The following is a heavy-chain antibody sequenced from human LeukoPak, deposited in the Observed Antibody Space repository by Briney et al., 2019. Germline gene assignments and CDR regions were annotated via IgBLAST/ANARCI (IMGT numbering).Heavy chain of an antibody. J-gene: IGHJ5*02. CDR2: ITSSSSTI. CDR1: GFTFSSYS. V-gene: IGHV3-48*01. CDR3: ARAGPPAFDP. Sequence: GGSLRLSCAASGFTFSSYSMNWVRQAPGKGLQWVSYITSSSSTIYYADSVKGRFTISRDNAKNSLYLQMNSLRAEDTAVYYCARAGPPAFDPWGQGTLVTVSS.